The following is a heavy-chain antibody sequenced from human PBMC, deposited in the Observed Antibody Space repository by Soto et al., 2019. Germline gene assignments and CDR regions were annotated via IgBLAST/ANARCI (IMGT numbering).Heavy chain of an antibody. Sequence: EVQLLESGGGLVQPGGSLRLSCAASGFTFSSYAMSWVRQAPGKGLEWVSAISGSGGSTYYADSVKGRFTISRDNSKNTLYLEMNSLSAEDAAVYYCAKGASSRGWYGGLYYRGQGTLFTVSS. J-gene: IGHJ4*02. CDR2: ISGSGGST. CDR1: GFTFSSYA. V-gene: IGHV3-23*01. CDR3: AKGASSRGWYGGLYY. D-gene: IGHD6-19*01.